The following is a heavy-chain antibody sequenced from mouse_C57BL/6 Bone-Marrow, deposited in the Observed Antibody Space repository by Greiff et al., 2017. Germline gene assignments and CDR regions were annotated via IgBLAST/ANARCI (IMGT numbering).Heavy chain of an antibody. CDR3: ARQNYNTHY. D-gene: IGHD1-3*01. Sequence: EVQVVESGGDLVKPGGSLKLSCAASGFTFSSYGMSWVRQTPDKRLEWVATISSGGSYTYYPDSVKGRFTISRDTAKNTLYLQMSSLKSEDTALYYCARQNYNTHYWGQGTTLTVSS. CDR1: GFTFSSYG. CDR2: ISSGGSYT. J-gene: IGHJ2*01. V-gene: IGHV5-6*01.